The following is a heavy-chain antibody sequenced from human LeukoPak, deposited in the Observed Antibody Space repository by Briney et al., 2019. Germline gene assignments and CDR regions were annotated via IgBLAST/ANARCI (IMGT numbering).Heavy chain of an antibody. D-gene: IGHD5-18*01. CDR1: GFTFSSYE. V-gene: IGHV3-48*03. J-gene: IGHJ4*02. CDR2: ISSGGNTI. CDR3: AREGTAMVSFDY. Sequence: GGSLRLSCAASGFTFSSYEMNWARQAPGKGLEWVSYISSGGNTIYYADSVKGRFTISRDNAKNSLYLQMNSLRAEDTAVYYCAREGTAMVSFDYWGQGTLVTVSS.